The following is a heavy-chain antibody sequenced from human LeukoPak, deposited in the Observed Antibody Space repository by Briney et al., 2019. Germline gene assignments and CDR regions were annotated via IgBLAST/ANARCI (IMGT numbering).Heavy chain of an antibody. CDR2: INAYNGNT. D-gene: IGHD3-10*01. J-gene: IGHJ6*02. CDR3: TREGANYGVTGDV. CDR1: GYSFTRYG. Sequence: GASVKVSCKASGYSFTRYGFNWVQQAPGQGLEWMGWINAYNGNTKYAQKVQARVTMTTDTSTSTAYMELRSLRSDDTAVYYCTREGANYGVTGDVWGQGTTVIVSS. V-gene: IGHV1-18*04.